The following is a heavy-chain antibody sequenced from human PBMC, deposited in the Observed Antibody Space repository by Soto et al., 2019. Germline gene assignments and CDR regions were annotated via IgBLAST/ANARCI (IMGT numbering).Heavy chain of an antibody. V-gene: IGHV3-48*01. CDR2: ISSSSSTI. Sequence: GGFLRLSCAASGFTFSTYSMNRVRQAPGKGLEWVSYISSSSSTIFYTDSVKGRFTVSRDNAKNSLYLQMNSLRAEDTAVYYCERPTYYYDSSGPPAYWGQGTLVTVSS. CDR1: GFTFSTYS. D-gene: IGHD3-22*01. CDR3: ERPTYYYDSSGPPAY. J-gene: IGHJ4*02.